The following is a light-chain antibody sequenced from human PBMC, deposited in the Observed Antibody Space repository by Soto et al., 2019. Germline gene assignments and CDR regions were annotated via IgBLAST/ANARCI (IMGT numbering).Light chain of an antibody. Sequence: DIVMTQSPDSLAVSLGERATINCKSSQSVLYSSNNKNYLAWYQQKPGQPPKLLIYWASTRESVVPDRFSGSGSATDFTLTISSLQAEDVAVYYCQQYYSTRPSTFGGGTKVEIK. CDR2: WAS. J-gene: IGKJ4*01. V-gene: IGKV4-1*01. CDR1: QSVLYSSNNKNY. CDR3: QQYYSTRPST.